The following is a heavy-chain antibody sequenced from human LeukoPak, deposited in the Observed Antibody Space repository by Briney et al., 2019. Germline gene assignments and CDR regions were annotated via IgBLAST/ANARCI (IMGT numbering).Heavy chain of an antibody. CDR3: ARIKRGSLRYLDWSSLDY. CDR1: GGSFSGYY. CDR2: INHSGST. J-gene: IGHJ4*02. D-gene: IGHD3-9*01. V-gene: IGHV4-34*01. Sequence: SETLSLTCAVYGGSFSGYYWSWIRQPPGKGLEWIGEINHSGSTNYNPSLKSRVTMSVDTSKNQFSLKLSSVTAADTAVYYCARIKRGSLRYLDWSSLDYWGQGTLVTVSS.